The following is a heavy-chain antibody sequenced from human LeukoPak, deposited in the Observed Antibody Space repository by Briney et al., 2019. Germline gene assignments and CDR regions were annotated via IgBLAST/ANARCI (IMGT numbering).Heavy chain of an antibody. V-gene: IGHV4-31*03. J-gene: IGHJ3*02. Sequence: SQTLSLTCTVSGGSISSGGYYWSWVRQHPGKGLEWIGYIYYSGSTYYNPSLKSRVTISIDTSKNQFSLKLTSVTAADTAVYYCARDLVTVTKGFDIWGQGTMVSVSS. CDR2: IYYSGST. CDR1: GGSISSGGYY. CDR3: ARDLVTVTKGFDI. D-gene: IGHD4-17*01.